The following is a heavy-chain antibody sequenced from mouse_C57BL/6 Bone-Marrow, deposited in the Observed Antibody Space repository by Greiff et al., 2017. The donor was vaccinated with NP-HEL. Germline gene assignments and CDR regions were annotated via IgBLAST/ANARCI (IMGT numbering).Heavy chain of an antibody. CDR1: GFTFSDAW. Sequence: EVQLKESGGGLVQPGGSMKLSCAASGFTFSDAWMDWVRQSPEKGLEWVAEIRNKANNHATYYAESVKGRFTISRDDSKSSVYLQMNSLRAEDTGIYYCTRPGTNYAMDYWGQGTSVTVSS. J-gene: IGHJ4*01. CDR2: IRNKANNHAT. V-gene: IGHV6-6*01. D-gene: IGHD1-1*01. CDR3: TRPGTNYAMDY.